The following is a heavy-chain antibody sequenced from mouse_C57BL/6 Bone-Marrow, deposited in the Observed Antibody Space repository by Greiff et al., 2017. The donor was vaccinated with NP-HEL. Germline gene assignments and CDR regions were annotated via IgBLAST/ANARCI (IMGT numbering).Heavy chain of an antibody. J-gene: IGHJ4*01. CDR2: IDPETGGT. D-gene: IGHD1-1*01. CDR1: GYTFTDYE. Sequence: VKLMESGAELVRPGASVTLSCKASGYTFTDYEMHWVKQTPVHGLEWIGAIDPETGGTAYNQKFKGKAILTADKSSSTAYMELRSLTSEDSAVYYCTRKEGDYVDAMDYWGQGTSVTVSS. V-gene: IGHV1-15*01. CDR3: TRKEGDYVDAMDY.